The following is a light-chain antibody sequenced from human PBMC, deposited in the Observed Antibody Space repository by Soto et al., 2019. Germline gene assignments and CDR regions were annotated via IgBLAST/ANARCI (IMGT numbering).Light chain of an antibody. CDR2: DVS. V-gene: IGLV2-11*01. CDR3: CSYADSNNV. CDR1: SSDVGGYNY. J-gene: IGLJ1*01. Sequence: QSALTQPRSVSGSPGQSVTISCTGTSSDVGGYNYVSWYQQHPGKAPKLMIYDVSKRPSGVPDRFSGSKSGNTASLTISGLQAEDEADYYCCSYADSNNVFGTGTKLTVL.